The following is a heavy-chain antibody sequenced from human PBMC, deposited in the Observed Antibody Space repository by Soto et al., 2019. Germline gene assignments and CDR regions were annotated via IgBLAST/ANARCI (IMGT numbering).Heavy chain of an antibody. CDR2: IYHSGST. J-gene: IGHJ4*02. D-gene: IGHD3-10*01. Sequence: SETLSLTCAVSGGSISSSNWWGWVRQPPGKGLEWIGEIYHSGSTNYNPSLKSRVTISVDKSKNQFSLKLSSLRSEDTAVYYCTLGFGELLWPSLFDYWGQGTLVTVSS. V-gene: IGHV4-4*02. CDR3: TLGFGELLWPSLFDY. CDR1: GGSISSSNW.